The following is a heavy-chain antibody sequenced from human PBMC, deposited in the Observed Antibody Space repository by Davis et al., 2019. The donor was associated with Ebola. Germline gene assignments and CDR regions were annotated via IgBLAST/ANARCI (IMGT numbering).Heavy chain of an antibody. CDR2: INGDRGRI. CDR3: AKAKFSGSALIGH. D-gene: IGHD1-26*01. J-gene: IGHJ4*02. Sequence: PSETLSLTCATSGFTFGDYTMHWVRQAPGKGLEWVSFINGDRGRIDYADSVKGRFTISGDNSKNSLYLQMNSLTTEDTALYYCAKAKFSGSALIGHWGQGTLVTVSS. CDR1: GFTFGDYT. V-gene: IGHV3-43*02.